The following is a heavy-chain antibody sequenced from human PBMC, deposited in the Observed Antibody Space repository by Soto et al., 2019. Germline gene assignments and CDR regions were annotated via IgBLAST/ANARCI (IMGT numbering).Heavy chain of an antibody. D-gene: IGHD3-3*01. CDR3: AIMTISQNLYYYYGMDV. J-gene: IGHJ6*02. Sequence: PSETLSLTCTVSGGSISSGGYYWSWIRQHPGKGLEWIGYIYYSGSTYYNPSLKSRVTISVDTSKNQFSLKLSSVTAADTAVYYCAIMTISQNLYYYYGMDVWGQGNTVTVSS. CDR2: IYYSGST. V-gene: IGHV4-31*03. CDR1: GGSISSGGYY.